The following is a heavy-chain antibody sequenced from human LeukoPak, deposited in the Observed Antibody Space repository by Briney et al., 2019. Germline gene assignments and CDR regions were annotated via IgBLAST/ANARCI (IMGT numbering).Heavy chain of an antibody. V-gene: IGHV3-7*01. CDR1: GFTFSSYW. Sequence: GGSLRLSCAASGFTFSSYWMSWVRQAPGKGLEWVANIKEDGSEKNYVDSVKGRFTISRDNAKNSLYLQMNSLRVEDTAVYYCARMIDTAMVPWGQGTLVTVSS. CDR2: IKEDGSEK. D-gene: IGHD5-18*01. CDR3: ARMIDTAMVP. J-gene: IGHJ4*02.